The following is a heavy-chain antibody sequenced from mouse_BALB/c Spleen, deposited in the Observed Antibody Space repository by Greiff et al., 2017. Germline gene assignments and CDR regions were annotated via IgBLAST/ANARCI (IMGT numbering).Heavy chain of an antibody. V-gene: IGHV5-9-4*01. CDR2: ISSGGSST. CDR3: TRFCNDCYFDY. J-gene: IGHJ2*01. Sequence: EVQLVESGAGLVKPGGSLKLSCAASGFTFSSYAMSWVRQSPEKRLEWVAEISSGGSSTYYPDTVTGRFTITRDNAKNTLYLDMSSLRSEDTAMYYCTRFCNDCYFDYWGQGTTVTVSS. CDR1: GFTFSSYA. D-gene: IGHD2-13*01.